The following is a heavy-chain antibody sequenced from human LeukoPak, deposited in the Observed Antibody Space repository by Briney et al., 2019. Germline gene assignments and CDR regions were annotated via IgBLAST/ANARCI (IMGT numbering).Heavy chain of an antibody. CDR2: IKSKISGGTP. CDR3: VTVIRLKDVDY. Sequence: GGSLRLSCAASGFSFNDAWMNWVRRVPGKGLEWIGHIKSKISGGTPEYAAPVNGRLTISRDDSKNTVYLQMNSLKTDDTAVYYCVTVIRLKDVDYWGQGTLVTVSS. D-gene: IGHD6-19*01. J-gene: IGHJ4*02. CDR1: GFSFNDAW. V-gene: IGHV3-15*01.